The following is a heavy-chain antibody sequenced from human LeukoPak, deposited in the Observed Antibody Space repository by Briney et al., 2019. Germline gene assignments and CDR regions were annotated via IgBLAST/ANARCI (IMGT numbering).Heavy chain of an antibody. D-gene: IGHD3-22*01. J-gene: IGHJ4*02. CDR1: GFSLSTSGVG. Sequence: SGPTLVNPTQTLTLTCTFSGFSLSTSGVGVGWIRQPPGKALEWLALIYWDDDKRYSPSLSSRLTITKDSSKNQVVLTMADMDPVDTATYYCAHGNYRDGGGYYAFDYWGQGALVTVSS. CDR3: AHGNYRDGGGYYAFDY. V-gene: IGHV2-5*02. CDR2: IYWDDDK.